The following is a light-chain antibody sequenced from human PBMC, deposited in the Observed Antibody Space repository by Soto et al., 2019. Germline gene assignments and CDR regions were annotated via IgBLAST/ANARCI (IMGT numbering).Light chain of an antibody. CDR2: DAI. CDR1: QSVSSY. Sequence: EIVLTQSPATLSLSPGERATLSCRASQSVSSYLAWYQQKPGQAPRLLIYDAINRATGIPARFSGSGSETDFTFTISGLEPEDFAVYYCQQRSSWPPYTFGQGTKLEIK. J-gene: IGKJ2*01. V-gene: IGKV3-11*01. CDR3: QQRSSWPPYT.